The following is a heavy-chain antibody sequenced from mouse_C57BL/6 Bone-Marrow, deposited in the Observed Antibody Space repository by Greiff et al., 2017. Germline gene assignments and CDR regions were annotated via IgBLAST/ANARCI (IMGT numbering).Heavy chain of an antibody. V-gene: IGHV1-39*01. J-gene: IGHJ2*01. CDR3: AREFYYYGSSYEGYFDY. CDR2: INPNYGTT. D-gene: IGHD1-1*01. Sequence: EVQLQQSGPELVKPGASVQISCKASGYSFTDYNMNWVKQSNGKSLEWIGVINPNYGTTSYNQKFKGKATLTVDQSSSTAYMQLNSLTSADSAVYYCAREFYYYGSSYEGYFDYWGQGTTLTVAA. CDR1: GYSFTDYN.